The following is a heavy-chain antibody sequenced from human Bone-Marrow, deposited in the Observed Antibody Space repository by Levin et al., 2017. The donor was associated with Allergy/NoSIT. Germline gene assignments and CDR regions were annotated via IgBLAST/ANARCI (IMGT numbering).Heavy chain of an antibody. D-gene: IGHD2-8*02. CDR3: ARDADWGCNTGSYADC. Sequence: SETLSLTCTVSGDSLSSGEWFWTWIRQPPGKGLEWIGFIYHTGSAYYNPSLDSRASISVDTSKNQFSLELMFVTAADTAVYYCARDADWGCNTGSYADCWGQGKMVTVSS. CDR2: IYHTGSA. V-gene: IGHV4-30-4*01. J-gene: IGHJ4*02. CDR1: GDSLSSGEWF.